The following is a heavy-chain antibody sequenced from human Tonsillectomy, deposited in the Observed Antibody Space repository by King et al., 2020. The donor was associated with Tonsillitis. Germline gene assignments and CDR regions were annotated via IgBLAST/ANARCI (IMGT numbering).Heavy chain of an antibody. V-gene: IGHV3-23*04. CDR1: GFTFSSYA. Sequence: EVQLVESGGGLVQPGGSLRLSCVGSGFTFSSYAMSWVRQAPGKGLEWVSGISAGGGTIYYADSVKGRFTISRDNSENTLFLQMNSLRAEDTAIYYCAKAFYYFWRGYSDAFDIWGQGTMVTVSS. CDR2: ISAGGGTI. J-gene: IGHJ3*02. CDR3: AKAFYYFWRGYSDAFDI. D-gene: IGHD3-3*01.